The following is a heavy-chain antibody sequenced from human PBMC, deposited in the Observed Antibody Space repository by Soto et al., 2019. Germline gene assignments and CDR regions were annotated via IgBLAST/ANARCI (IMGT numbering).Heavy chain of an antibody. Sequence: QVPLVESGGTVVQPGTSLRLSCVASGFTFSNYGRHWARQAPGKGLEWVAYLQYDGTYIHYSDSVQGRFTISRDNSRNTLYLQMNSLRAEDTALYYCARNPRPTYGDYADYWGQGTLVTVSS. CDR3: ARNPRPTYGDYADY. D-gene: IGHD4-17*01. CDR2: LQYDGTYI. V-gene: IGHV3-33*05. CDR1: GFTFSNYG. J-gene: IGHJ4*02.